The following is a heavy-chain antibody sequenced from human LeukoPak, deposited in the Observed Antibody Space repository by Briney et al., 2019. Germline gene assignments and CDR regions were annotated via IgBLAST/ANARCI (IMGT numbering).Heavy chain of an antibody. D-gene: IGHD6-13*01. CDR1: GFSFSTYS. V-gene: IGHV3-48*02. J-gene: IGHJ4*02. Sequence: GSLRLSCAASGFSFSTYSMAWVRQAPGKGLDWVSYISGSSSTIFYADSVKGRFTISRDNAKNSLYLQMNSLRDEDTAVYYCARDHYSRNDYWGQGTLVTVSS. CDR3: ARDHYSRNDY. CDR2: ISGSSSTI.